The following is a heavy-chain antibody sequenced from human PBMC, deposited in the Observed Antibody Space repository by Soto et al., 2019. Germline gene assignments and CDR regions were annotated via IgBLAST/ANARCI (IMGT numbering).Heavy chain of an antibody. CDR1: GFTFSRYG. J-gene: IGHJ4*02. D-gene: IGHD3-22*01. CDR2: ISSDGSNK. Sequence: GGSLRLSCAASGFTFSRYGMHWVRQAPGKGLEWVAVISSDGSNKYYGDSVKGRFTISRDNSKNTLYLQLNSLRTEDTAVYYCARPYYYDSSGYLDYWGQGTLVTVSS. V-gene: IGHV3-30*03. CDR3: ARPYYYDSSGYLDY.